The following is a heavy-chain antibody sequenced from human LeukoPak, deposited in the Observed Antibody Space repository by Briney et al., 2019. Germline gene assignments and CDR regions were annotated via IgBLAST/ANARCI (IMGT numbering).Heavy chain of an antibody. J-gene: IGHJ5*02. CDR3: TTERGFDP. V-gene: IGHV3-23*01. CDR2: ISGSGGST. CDR1: GFTFSSYA. Sequence: GGSLRLSCAASGFTFSSYAMSWVRQAPGKGLEWVSAISGSGGSTYYADPVKGRFTISRDNSKNTLYLQMNSLKTEDTAVYYCTTERGFDPWGQGTLVTVSS.